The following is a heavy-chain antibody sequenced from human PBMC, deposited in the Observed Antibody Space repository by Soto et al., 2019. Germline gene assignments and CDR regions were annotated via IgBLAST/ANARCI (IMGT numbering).Heavy chain of an antibody. V-gene: IGHV3-23*01. Sequence: GGSLRLSCAPSGFTFSRDGLSWVRQAPGKGLEWVSLITDNGGSTYYADSVKGRFTISRDNTKNTLFLQMNSLRAEDTAVYYCAKERATTTAFDYWGQGALVTVSS. D-gene: IGHD4-17*01. CDR2: ITDNGGST. CDR1: GFTFSRDG. J-gene: IGHJ4*02. CDR3: AKERATTTAFDY.